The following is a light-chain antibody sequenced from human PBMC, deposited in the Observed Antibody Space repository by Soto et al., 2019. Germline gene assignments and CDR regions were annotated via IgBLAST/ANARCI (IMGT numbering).Light chain of an antibody. J-gene: IGKJ1*01. CDR2: AAS. Sequence: DIQMTQSPSSLSAFVGDRVTITCRASRYINTFLNWYQHKPGKAPALLIYAASSLQSGVPSRFSGSGSGTNFTLTITRLQPEDSATFYCQQSYSTPRTFGQGTKVDI. CDR1: RYINTF. CDR3: QQSYSTPRT. V-gene: IGKV1-39*01.